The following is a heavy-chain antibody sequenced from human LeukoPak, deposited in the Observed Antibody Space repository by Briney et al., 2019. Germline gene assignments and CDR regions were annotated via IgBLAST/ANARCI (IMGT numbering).Heavy chain of an antibody. J-gene: IGHJ4*02. CDR1: AGPLSISA. V-gene: IGHV1-69*13. Sequence: SVDVSCKASAGPLSISAISWVRQAPGPGLDSIGGIIPIFGTANYAHKFQGRVTITADESTSTAYMELSSLRSEDTAVYYCASGAYCSSTSCYGAYWGQGTLVTVSS. CDR3: ASGAYCSSTSCYGAY. D-gene: IGHD2-2*01. CDR2: IIPIFGTA.